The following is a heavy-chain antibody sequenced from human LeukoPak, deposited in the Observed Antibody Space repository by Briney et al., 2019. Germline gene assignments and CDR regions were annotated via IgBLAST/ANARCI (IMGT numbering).Heavy chain of an antibody. CDR2: LNWNGGGR. CDR1: GFTFEDYG. V-gene: IGHV3-20*04. J-gene: IGHJ4*02. D-gene: IGHD6-19*01. CDR3: AKDLRGLAVAGTSGY. Sequence: PGGSLRLSCTVSGFTFEDYGMNWVRQVPGKEPEWVSGLNWNGGGRRYADSVKGRFTISRDNSKNTLYLQMNSLRAEDTAVYYCAKDLRGLAVAGTSGYWGQGTLVTVSS.